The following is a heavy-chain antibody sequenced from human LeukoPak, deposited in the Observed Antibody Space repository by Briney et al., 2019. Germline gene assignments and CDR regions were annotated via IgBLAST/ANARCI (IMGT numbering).Heavy chain of an antibody. V-gene: IGHV3-48*03. CDR1: GFTFSSYE. CDR3: ARGGYCSSTCCYQHHNWFDP. J-gene: IGHJ5*02. CDR2: ISSSGSTI. Sequence: PGGSLILSCAASGFTFSSYEMNWVRQAPGKGLEWVSYISSSGSTIYYADSVKGRFTISRDNAKNSLYLQMNSLRAEDTAVYYCARGGYCSSTCCYQHHNWFDPWGQGILVTVSS. D-gene: IGHD2-2*01.